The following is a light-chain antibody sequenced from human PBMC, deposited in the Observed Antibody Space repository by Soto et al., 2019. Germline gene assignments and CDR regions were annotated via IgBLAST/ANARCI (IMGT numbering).Light chain of an antibody. Sequence: DVVMTQSPLSLPVTLGQPASISCRSSQSFVSSDGNIYLSWFQQRPGQSPRRLIYRVSHRDSGVPDRFSGSGSGTDFTLTISSLQSEDFAVYYCQQYNNWTPWTFGQGTKVDTK. CDR1: QSFVSSDGNIY. J-gene: IGKJ1*01. V-gene: IGKV2-30*01. CDR3: QQYNNWTPWT. CDR2: RVS.